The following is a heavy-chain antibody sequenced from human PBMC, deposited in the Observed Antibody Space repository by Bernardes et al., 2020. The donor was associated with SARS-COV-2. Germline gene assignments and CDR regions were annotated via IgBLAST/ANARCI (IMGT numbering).Heavy chain of an antibody. CDR2: FDPEDGET. CDR3: ATAIAVAGTPQSYYYYYGMDV. CDR1: GYTLTELS. D-gene: IGHD6-19*01. Sequence: ASVKVCCKVSGYTLTELSMHWVRQAPGKGLEWMGGFDPEDGETIYAQKFQGRVTMTEDTSTDTAYMELSSLRSEDTAVYYCATAIAVAGTPQSYYYYYGMDVWGQGTTVTVSS. V-gene: IGHV1-24*01. J-gene: IGHJ6*02.